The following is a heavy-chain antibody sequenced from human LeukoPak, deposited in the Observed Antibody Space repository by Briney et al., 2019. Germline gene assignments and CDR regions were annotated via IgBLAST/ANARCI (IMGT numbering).Heavy chain of an antibody. J-gene: IGHJ6*03. CDR3: AKDVGGGTNREGDCSSTSCYLTMDV. CDR1: GFTFNTYA. V-gene: IGHV3-23*01. Sequence: GGSLRLSCATSGFTFNTYAMSWVRQAPGKGLEWVSAISDGGLSTYYADSVKGRFTISRDNSKNTLYLQMNSLRAEDTAVYYCAKDVGGGTNREGDCSSTSCYLTMDVWGKGTTVTVSS. CDR2: ISDGGLST. D-gene: IGHD2-2*01.